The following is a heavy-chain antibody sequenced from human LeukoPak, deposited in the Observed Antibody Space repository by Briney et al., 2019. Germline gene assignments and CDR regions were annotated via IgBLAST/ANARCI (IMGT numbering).Heavy chain of an antibody. V-gene: IGHV3-33*01. J-gene: IGHJ4*02. CDR3: ARGDRSSWFNFDY. Sequence: GLSLRLSCAASGFTFSSYVMHWGRQAPGKGLEWVAVTWYDGTNKYFADSVRGRFSISRDNSKNTLYLQMNSLRAEDTAVYYCARGDRSSWFNFDYWGQGTLVTVSS. D-gene: IGHD6-13*01. CDR2: TWYDGTNK. CDR1: GFTFSSYV.